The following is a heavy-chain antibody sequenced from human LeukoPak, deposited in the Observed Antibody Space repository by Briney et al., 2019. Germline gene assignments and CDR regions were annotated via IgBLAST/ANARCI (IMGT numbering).Heavy chain of an antibody. V-gene: IGHV3-73*01. D-gene: IGHD2-8*01. Sequence: GGSLRLSCAASGFSFSGSAIHWVRQTSGKGLGWVGRIRSKSSSYATGYGESVKGRFTISRDESRSTAYLQMNSLKAEDTAVYYCSRIQDWSNGVDWGRGTLVSVSS. CDR1: GFSFSGSA. CDR2: IRSKSSSYAT. CDR3: SRIQDWSNGVD. J-gene: IGHJ4*02.